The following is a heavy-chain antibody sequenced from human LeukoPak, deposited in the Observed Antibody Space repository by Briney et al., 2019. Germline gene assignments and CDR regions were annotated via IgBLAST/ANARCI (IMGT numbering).Heavy chain of an antibody. CDR1: GDSNISSSYY. J-gene: IGHJ4*02. V-gene: IGHV4-39*01. CDR2: IYNSGST. CDR3: ARRCGSTSCYRY. D-gene: IGHD2-2*01. Sequence: PSEILSLTCTVSGDSNISSSYYWGWIRQPPGKGLEWIGNIYNSGSTYYNPSLKSRVTISVDTSKNQFSLKLSSVTAADTAVYYCARRCGSTSCYRYWGQGTLVTVSS.